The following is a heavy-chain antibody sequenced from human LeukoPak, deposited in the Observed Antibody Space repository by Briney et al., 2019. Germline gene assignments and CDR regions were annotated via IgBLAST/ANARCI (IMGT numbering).Heavy chain of an antibody. CDR2: ISGSGGST. D-gene: IGHD3-3*01. CDR3: AKIPTYYDFWSGYQFDY. Sequence: GGSLRLSCAASGFTFSSYAMSWVRQAPGTGLECFSAISGSGGSTYYADSVKGRFTISRDNSKNTLYLQMNSLRAEDTAVYYCAKIPTYYDFWSGYQFDYWGQGTLVTVSS. J-gene: IGHJ4*02. V-gene: IGHV3-23*01. CDR1: GFTFSSYA.